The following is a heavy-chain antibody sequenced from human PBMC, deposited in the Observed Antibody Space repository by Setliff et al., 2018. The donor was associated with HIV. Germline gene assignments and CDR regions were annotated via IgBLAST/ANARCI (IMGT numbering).Heavy chain of an antibody. J-gene: IGHJ4*02. CDR1: GGTFSTSA. V-gene: IGHV1-69*05. CDR3: ARDRAEADVGGGVRGPTYFCDY. D-gene: IGHD3-16*01. CDR2: IIPVFGSA. Sequence: SVKVSCKASGGTFSTSAISWVRQAPGRGLEWMGGIIPVFGSAYYAQKFQDRITITTDESTSSVFVELSNLRPDDTAIYYCARDRAEADVGGGVRGPTYFCDYWGQGTLVTVSS.